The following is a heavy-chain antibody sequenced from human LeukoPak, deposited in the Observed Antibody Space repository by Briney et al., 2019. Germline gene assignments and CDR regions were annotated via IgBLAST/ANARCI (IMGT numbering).Heavy chain of an antibody. V-gene: IGHV1-8*01. CDR3: ATIALTGDRLYYYYYGMDV. CDR1: GYTFTSYD. Sequence: ASVNVSCKASGYTFTSYDINWVRQATGQGLEWMGWMNPNSGNTGYAQKFQGRVTMTRNTSISTAYMELSSLRSEDTAVYYCATIALTGDRLYYYYYGMDVWGQGTTVTVSS. J-gene: IGHJ6*02. D-gene: IGHD7-27*01. CDR2: MNPNSGNT.